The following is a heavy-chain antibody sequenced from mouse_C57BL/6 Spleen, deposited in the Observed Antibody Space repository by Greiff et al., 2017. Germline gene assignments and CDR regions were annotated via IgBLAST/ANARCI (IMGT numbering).Heavy chain of an antibody. J-gene: IGHJ1*03. Sequence: QVQLKESGPELVKPGASVKISCKASGYAFSSSWMNWVKQRPGKGLEWIGRIYPGDGDTNYNGKFKGKATLTADKSSSTAYMQLSSLTSEDSAVYFCARSSPHYYGSTRGYFDVWGTGTTGTVSS. D-gene: IGHD1-1*01. V-gene: IGHV1-82*01. CDR2: IYPGDGDT. CDR3: ARSSPHYYGSTRGYFDV. CDR1: GYAFSSSW.